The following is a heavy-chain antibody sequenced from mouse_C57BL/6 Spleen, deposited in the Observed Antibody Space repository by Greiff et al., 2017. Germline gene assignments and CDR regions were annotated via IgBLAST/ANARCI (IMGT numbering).Heavy chain of an antibody. V-gene: IGHV3-6*01. J-gene: IGHJ2*01. CDR1: GYSITSGYY. CDR3: ARQLMLYYFDY. D-gene: IGHD3-2*02. CDR2: IRYDGSN. Sequence: EVKLMESGPGLVRPSQSLSLTCSVTGYSITSGYYWNWIRQFPGNKLEWMDYIRYDGSNNYNPSLKNRVSITRDTSTNQLFLKLKSVTTEDTATYYCARQLMLYYFDYWGQGTTLTVSS.